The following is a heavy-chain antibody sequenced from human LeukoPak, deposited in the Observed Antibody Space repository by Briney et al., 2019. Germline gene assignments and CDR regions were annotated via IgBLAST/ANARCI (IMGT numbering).Heavy chain of an antibody. Sequence: GRSLRLSCAASGFTFSSYGMHWVRQAPGKGLEWVAVISYDGSNEYYADSVKGRFTISRDNSKNTLYLQMNSLRAEDTAVYYCAKGGSGWPYGMDVWGKGTTVTVSS. J-gene: IGHJ6*04. CDR3: AKGGSGWPYGMDV. D-gene: IGHD6-19*01. CDR2: ISYDGSNE. CDR1: GFTFSSYG. V-gene: IGHV3-30*18.